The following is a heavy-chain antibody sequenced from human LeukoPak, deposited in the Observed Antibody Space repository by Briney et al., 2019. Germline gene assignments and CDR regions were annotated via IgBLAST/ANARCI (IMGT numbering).Heavy chain of an antibody. CDR3: ARAYSSVASCEY. CDR1: GFRFSSYE. CDR2: ITSSGTSI. Sequence: GGSLRLSCAASGFRFSSYEMNWVRQAPGKGLEWVAYITSSGTSIHYAHSVKGRFTTYRDNARNSLYLPMNSLRAEDTAVYYCARAYSSVASCEYWGQGTLVNVSS. D-gene: IGHD6-19*01. J-gene: IGHJ4*02. V-gene: IGHV3-48*03.